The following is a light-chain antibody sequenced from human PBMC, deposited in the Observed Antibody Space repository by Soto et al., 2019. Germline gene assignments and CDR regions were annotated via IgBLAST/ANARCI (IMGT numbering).Light chain of an antibody. CDR1: SSNIGTNY. CDR2: DNY. J-gene: IGLJ1*01. V-gene: IGLV1-51*01. Sequence: VLTQPPSVSAAPGQKVTISCSGSSSNIGTNYVSWYQQLPGTAPKLLIYDNYKRPSGIPDRLSGSKSGTSATLGIAGLQTGDEADYYCATWDSSLTTYVFGTGTKVTVL. CDR3: ATWDSSLTTYV.